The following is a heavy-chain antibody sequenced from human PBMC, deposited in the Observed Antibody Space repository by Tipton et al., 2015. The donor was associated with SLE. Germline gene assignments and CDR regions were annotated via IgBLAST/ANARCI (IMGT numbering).Heavy chain of an antibody. J-gene: IGHJ4*02. CDR3: AKVTTHSGWCPSY. V-gene: IGHV3-30*02. D-gene: IGHD6-19*01. Sequence: SLRLSCAASGFTFSSYWMSWVRQAPGKGLEWVAFIRDGISNKYYADSVKGRFTISRDNSKNTLYLQMNSLRAEDTAVYYCAKVTTHSGWCPSYWGQGTLVTVSS. CDR2: IRDGISNK. CDR1: GFTFSSYW.